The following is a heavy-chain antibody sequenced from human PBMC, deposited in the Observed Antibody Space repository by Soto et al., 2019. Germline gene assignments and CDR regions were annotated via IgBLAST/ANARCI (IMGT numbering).Heavy chain of an antibody. J-gene: IGHJ3*02. CDR3: ARGRDTIFGGVITGDAFDI. V-gene: IGHV3-48*02. Sequence: GGSLRLSCAASGFTFSSYSMHWVRQAPGKGLEWVSYISSSSSTIYYANSVKGRFTISRDNAKNSLYLQMNSLRDEDTAVYYCARGRDTIFGGVITGDAFDIWGQGTMVTVSS. CDR1: GFTFSSYS. CDR2: ISSSSSTI. D-gene: IGHD3-3*01.